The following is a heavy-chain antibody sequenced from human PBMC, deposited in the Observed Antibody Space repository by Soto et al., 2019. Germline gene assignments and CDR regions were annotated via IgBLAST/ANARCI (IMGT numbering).Heavy chain of an antibody. Sequence: EVQLVXSGXXXXQPGGSLRLSCAASGFTFSSYWMSWVRQAPGKGLEWVANIKQDGSEKYYVDSVXXXXXXXXXXXXXXXXXXXXXXXXXXXXXXXXXXXXXGXGLDAFXIXXQGXXXT. J-gene: IGHJ3*02. CDR1: GFTFSSYW. V-gene: IGHV3-7*01. CDR2: IKQDGSEK. CDR3: XXXXXGXGLDAFXI. D-gene: IGHD5-12*01.